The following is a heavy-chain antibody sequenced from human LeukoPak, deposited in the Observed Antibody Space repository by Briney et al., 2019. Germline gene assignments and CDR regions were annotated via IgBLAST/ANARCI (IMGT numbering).Heavy chain of an antibody. CDR2: INPNSGGT. D-gene: IGHD3-3*01. V-gene: IGHV1-2*06. Sequence: ASVKVSCKASGYTFTGYYMHWVRQAPGQGLEWMGRINPNSGGTNYAQKFQGRVTMTRDTSISTAYMELSRLRSDDPAVYYCARANRGGGFLEWLLSYWGQGTLVTVSS. CDR3: ARANRGGGFLEWLLSY. J-gene: IGHJ4*02. CDR1: GYTFTGYY.